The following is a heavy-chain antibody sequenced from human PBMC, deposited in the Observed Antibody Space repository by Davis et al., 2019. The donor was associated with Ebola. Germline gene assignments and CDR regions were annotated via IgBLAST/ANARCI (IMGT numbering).Heavy chain of an antibody. Sequence: PGGSLRLSCTDSVITFSSYAMSWVRQAPGKGLEWVGRIKSKTDGGTTDYAAPVKGRFTISRDDSKNTLYLQMNSLKTEDTAVYYCTTDYPQRTQVGATVKDYWGQGTLVTVSS. CDR1: VITFSSYA. J-gene: IGHJ4*02. D-gene: IGHD1-26*01. CDR2: IKSKTDGGTT. V-gene: IGHV3-15*01. CDR3: TTDYPQRTQVGATVKDY.